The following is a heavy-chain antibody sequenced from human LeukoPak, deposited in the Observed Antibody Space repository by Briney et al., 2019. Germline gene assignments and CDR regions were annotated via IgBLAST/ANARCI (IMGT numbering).Heavy chain of an antibody. Sequence: GGSLRLSCAASGFTFSSYSMNWVRQAPGKGLEWVSSISSSSSYMYYADSVKRRSTISRHNAKNSLYLQMNSLRAEDTPVYYCARDGQYSSTDYYMDVWGKGTTVTVSS. V-gene: IGHV3-21*01. J-gene: IGHJ6*03. CDR3: ARDGQYSSTDYYMDV. D-gene: IGHD6-6*01. CDR1: GFTFSSYS. CDR2: ISSSSSYM.